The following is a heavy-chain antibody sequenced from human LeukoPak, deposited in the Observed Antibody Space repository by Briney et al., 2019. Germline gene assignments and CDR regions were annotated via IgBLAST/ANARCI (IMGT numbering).Heavy chain of an antibody. J-gene: IGHJ4*02. CDR2: IIPIFGTA. CDR1: GGTFSSYA. CDR3: ARQPNLYMVRGDHFDY. D-gene: IGHD3-10*01. Sequence: SVKVSCKASGGTFSSYAISWVRQAPGQGLEWMGGIIPIFGTANYAQKFQGRVTITTDESTSTAYMELSSLRSEDTAVYYCARQPNLYMVRGDHFDYWGQGTLVTASS. V-gene: IGHV1-69*05.